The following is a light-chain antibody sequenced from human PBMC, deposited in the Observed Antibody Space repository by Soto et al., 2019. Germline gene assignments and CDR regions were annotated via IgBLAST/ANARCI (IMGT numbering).Light chain of an antibody. Sequence: QSALTQPATVSGSPGQSITISCTGTSSDVGDNKYVSWYQQHPDKAPKLTIYEVSHRPSGVSNRFFGSKSGNTASLTISGLQAEDEGDYYCSSYTSSSTWVFGGGTKVTVL. CDR3: SSYTSSSTWV. CDR1: SSDVGDNKY. V-gene: IGLV2-14*01. CDR2: EVS. J-gene: IGLJ3*02.